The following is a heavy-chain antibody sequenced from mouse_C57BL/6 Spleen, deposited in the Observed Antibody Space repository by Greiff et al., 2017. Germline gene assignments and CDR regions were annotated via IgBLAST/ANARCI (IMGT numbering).Heavy chain of an antibody. J-gene: IGHJ2*01. CDR3: AGRDYYGSSRDY. V-gene: IGHV1-81*01. CDR1: GYTFTSYG. Sequence: QVQLQQSGAELARPGASVKLSCKASGYTFTSYGISWVKQRTGQGLEWIGEIYPRSGNTYYNEKFKGKATLTADKSSSTAYMELRSLTSADSAVYFRAGRDYYGSSRDYWGQGTTLTVSS. D-gene: IGHD1-1*01. CDR2: IYPRSGNT.